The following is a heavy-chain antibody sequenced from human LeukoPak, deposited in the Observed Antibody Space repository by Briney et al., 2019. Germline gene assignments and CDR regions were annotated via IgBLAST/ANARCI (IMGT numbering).Heavy chain of an antibody. CDR1: GFTFSSYA. CDR3: TSWGDTTAEYFQR. D-gene: IGHD2-21*02. J-gene: IGHJ1*01. V-gene: IGHV3-7*01. CDR2: INPDGRDT. Sequence: GGSLRLSCAASGFTFSSYAMHWVRQAPGKGLEWVAHINPDGRDTYYVDSVKGRFTISRDNAQNSMYLQMNSLRVEDTAVYYCTSWGDTTAEYFQRWGQGTLVTVSS.